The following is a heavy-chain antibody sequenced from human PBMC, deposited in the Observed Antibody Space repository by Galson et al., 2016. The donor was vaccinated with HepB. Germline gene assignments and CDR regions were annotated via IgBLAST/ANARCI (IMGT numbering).Heavy chain of an antibody. CDR3: ANKRVEAFDI. J-gene: IGHJ3*02. D-gene: IGHD3-3*01. V-gene: IGHV1-3*01. Sequence: SVKVSCKASGYTFSTYSVHWVRQAPGQRLEWMGWINYDNTKTKYSQKFQGRVTITRDTSATTAYMELSSLTSEDTAVYYCANKRVEAFDIWGQGTMVTVSS. CDR1: GYTFSTYS. CDR2: INYDNTKT.